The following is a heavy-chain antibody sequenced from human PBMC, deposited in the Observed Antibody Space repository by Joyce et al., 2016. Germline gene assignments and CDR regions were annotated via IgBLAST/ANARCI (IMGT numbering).Heavy chain of an antibody. Sequence: EVQLVESGGGLIQPGGSLRLSCAASGFIVSSKYMSWVRQAPGKGLEWVSVIYSGGRTYYAESVKGRFTISRDNAKNTLYLKMNSLRADDTAVYYCAKATYYYDSSGYLRNVAFDYWGQGTLVTVSS. CDR1: GFIVSSKY. CDR2: IYSGGRT. CDR3: AKATYYYDSSGYLRNVAFDY. V-gene: IGHV3-53*01. D-gene: IGHD3-22*01. J-gene: IGHJ4*02.